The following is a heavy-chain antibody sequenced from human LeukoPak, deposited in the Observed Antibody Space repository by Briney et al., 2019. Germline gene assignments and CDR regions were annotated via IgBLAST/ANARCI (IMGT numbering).Heavy chain of an antibody. CDR3: AREFRGQWLFPYYFDY. J-gene: IGHJ4*02. V-gene: IGHV4-4*07. D-gene: IGHD6-19*01. CDR1: GGSISSYY. CDR2: IYTSGST. Sequence: SETLSLTCTVSGGSISSYYWSWIRQPAGKGLEWIGRIYTSGSTNYNPSLKSRVTMSVDTSKNQFSLKLSSVTAADTALYYCAREFRGQWLFPYYFDYWGQGTLVTVSS.